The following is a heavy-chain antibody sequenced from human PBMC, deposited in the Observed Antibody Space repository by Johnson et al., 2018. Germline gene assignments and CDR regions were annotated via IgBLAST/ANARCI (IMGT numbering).Heavy chain of an antibody. D-gene: IGHD3-10*01. V-gene: IGHV3-23*04. J-gene: IGHJ4*02. CDR1: GFTFDRYV. Sequence: VQLVQSGGGLAQRGGSLRLSCAVSGFTFDRYVFSWVRQAPGKGLEWVLAITGSGGKTFYADFVKGRFTGAKDNSRKTVYLQLNSLRDEDTAVYYCAAYPSGGYIPPPRNDFWGQGTLVTVSS. CDR3: AAYPSGGYIPPPRNDF. CDR2: ITGSGGKT.